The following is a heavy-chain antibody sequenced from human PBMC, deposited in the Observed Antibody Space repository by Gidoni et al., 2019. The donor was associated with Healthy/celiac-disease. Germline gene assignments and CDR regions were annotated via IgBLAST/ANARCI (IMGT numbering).Heavy chain of an antibody. V-gene: IGHV1-69*06. D-gene: IGHD3-9*01. CDR2: IIPICGTA. CDR3: AREMYYDILTGYYRAFDI. J-gene: IGHJ3*02. CDR1: GGTFSSYA. Sequence: QVQLVQSGAEVKKPGSSVKVSCKASGGTFSSYAISWVRQAPGQGLEWMGGIIPICGTANYAQKFQGRVTITADKSTSTAYMELSSLRSEDTAVYYCAREMYYDILTGYYRAFDIWGQGTMVTVSS.